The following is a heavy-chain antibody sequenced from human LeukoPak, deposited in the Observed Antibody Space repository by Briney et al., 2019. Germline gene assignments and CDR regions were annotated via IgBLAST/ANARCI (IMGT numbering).Heavy chain of an antibody. V-gene: IGHV3-43*02. CDR2: ISGDGGST. CDR1: GFTFDDYA. J-gene: IGHJ6*02. CDR3: AKDFSSGTYYPYYYYGMDV. Sequence: PGGSLRLSCAASGFTFDDYAMHWVRQAPGKGLEWVSLISGDGGSTYYADPVKGRFTISRDNSKNSLYLQMNSLRTEDTALYYCAKDFSSGTYYPYYYYGMDVWGRGTTVTVSS. D-gene: IGHD3-10*01.